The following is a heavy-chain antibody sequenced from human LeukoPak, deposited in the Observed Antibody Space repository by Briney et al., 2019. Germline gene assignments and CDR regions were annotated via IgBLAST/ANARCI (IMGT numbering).Heavy chain of an antibody. CDR1: GYTFTGYY. V-gene: IGHV1-2*02. Sequence: SVKVSCKASGYTFTGYYMHWVRQAPGQGREWMGWINPNSGGTNYAQKFQGRVTMTRDTSISTDYMELSRLRSDDTAVYYCARTVTFGGVIVSPFDNWGQGTLVTVSS. CDR2: INPNSGGT. J-gene: IGHJ4*02. CDR3: ARTVTFGGVIVSPFDN. D-gene: IGHD3-16*02.